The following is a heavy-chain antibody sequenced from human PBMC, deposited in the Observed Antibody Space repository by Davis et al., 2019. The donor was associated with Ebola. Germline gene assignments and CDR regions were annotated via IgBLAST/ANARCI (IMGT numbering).Heavy chain of an antibody. V-gene: IGHV1-69*13. CDR2: IIPIFRSA. D-gene: IGHD3-22*01. Sequence: SVKVSCKTSGDTFSSFAISWVRQAPGQGLEWMGGIIPIFRSANYAQKFQGRVTITADESTRTVYMELSSLRSDDTGVYYCARVQTGFYFDSSDSPSWFDPWGQGTLVTVSS. CDR1: GDTFSSFA. J-gene: IGHJ5*02. CDR3: ARVQTGFYFDSSDSPSWFDP.